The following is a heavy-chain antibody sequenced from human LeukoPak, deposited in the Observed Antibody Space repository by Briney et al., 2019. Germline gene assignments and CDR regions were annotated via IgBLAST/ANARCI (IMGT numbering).Heavy chain of an antibody. J-gene: IGHJ4*02. Sequence: ASVKVSCKASGYTFTGYYMHWVRQAPGQGLEWMGWINPNSGGTNYAQKFQGRVTMTRDTSISTAYMELSRLRSDDTAVYYCARDFVPVDLWFGDRPGKPGDYWGQGTLVTASS. CDR3: ARDFVPVDLWFGDRPGKPGDY. CDR2: INPNSGGT. CDR1: GYTFTGYY. V-gene: IGHV1-2*02. D-gene: IGHD3-10*01.